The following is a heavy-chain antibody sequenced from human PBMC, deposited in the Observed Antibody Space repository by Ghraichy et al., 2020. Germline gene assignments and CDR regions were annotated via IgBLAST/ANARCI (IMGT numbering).Heavy chain of an antibody. V-gene: IGHV4-39*01. CDR3: AIHFSIWSGHYPIGWFDP. D-gene: IGHD3-3*01. J-gene: IGHJ5*02. CDR2: LSYSGTP. CDR1: GASVRSGPHF. Sequence: TLSLTCTVSGASVRSGPHFWGWIRQPPGKGLEWIASLSYSGTPYYNPPFQSRVAVSVHTSENQFSFTLTSVTATDTAFYYCAIHFSIWSGHYPIGWFDPWGLGTLVTVSS.